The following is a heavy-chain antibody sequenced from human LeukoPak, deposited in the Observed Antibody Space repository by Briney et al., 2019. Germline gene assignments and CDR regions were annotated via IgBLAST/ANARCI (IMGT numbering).Heavy chain of an antibody. CDR1: GFTFSSYW. J-gene: IGHJ4*02. V-gene: IGHV3-74*01. D-gene: IGHD6-13*01. CDR3: ARWGGRMGIAAAGIDY. CDR2: INSDGSST. Sequence: PGGSLRLSCAASGFTFSSYWMHWVRQAPGKGLVWVSRINSDGSSTSYADSVKGRFTISRDNAKNTLYLQMNSLRAEDTAVYYCARWGGRMGIAAAGIDYWGQGTLVTVSS.